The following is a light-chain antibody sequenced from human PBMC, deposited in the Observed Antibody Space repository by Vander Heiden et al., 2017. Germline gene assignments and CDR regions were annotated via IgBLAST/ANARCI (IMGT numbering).Light chain of an antibody. CDR3: QAWDTGIRV. CDR2: VNSAGNH. CDR1: SGHRYNA. V-gene: IGLV4-69*02. J-gene: IGLJ3*02. Sequence: QLVLTQSSSASASLGASVTLTSTLSSGHRYNAIAWPQQQPQKGPRYLMTVNSAGNHTKGDVIPDLFSGSSSGSERYLTISSLQSEDDADYYCQAWDTGIRVFGGGTKVTVL.